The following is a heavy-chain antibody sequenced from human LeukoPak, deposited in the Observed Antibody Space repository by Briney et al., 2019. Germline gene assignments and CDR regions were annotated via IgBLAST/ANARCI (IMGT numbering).Heavy chain of an antibody. V-gene: IGHV4-59*08. CDR1: SDSISSFY. Sequence: SETLSPPCSVFSDSISSFYWCWIRQPPRKGLQWIGYIYYSGSTNYNPSLKRQFTISVETSKNKFSLKLSSVTAADTAVYYCARVLNPDSGWPIRNWGQGTLVTVSS. J-gene: IGHJ4*02. CDR3: ARVLNPDSGWPIRN. CDR2: IYYSGST. D-gene: IGHD6-19*01.